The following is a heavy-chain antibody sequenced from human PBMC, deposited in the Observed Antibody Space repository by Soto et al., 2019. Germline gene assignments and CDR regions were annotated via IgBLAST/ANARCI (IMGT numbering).Heavy chain of an antibody. CDR3: SYDSSRGDY. Sequence: GGSLRLACAASGFAFSSAWMSWVRQSPGKGLEWVGRLKSEAAGGTTDYAAPVKGRFTISRDDSKNTLYLQMNSLKTDDTAVYYCSYDSSRGDYWGLGTLVTVSS. CDR1: GFAFSSAW. D-gene: IGHD3-22*01. CDR2: LKSEAAGGTT. V-gene: IGHV3-15*01. J-gene: IGHJ4*02.